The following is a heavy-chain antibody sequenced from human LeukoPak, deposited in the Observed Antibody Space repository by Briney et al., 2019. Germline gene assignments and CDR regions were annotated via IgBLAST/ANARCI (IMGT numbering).Heavy chain of an antibody. V-gene: IGHV3-7*01. D-gene: IGHD6-13*01. CDR1: GFTFSGYW. J-gene: IGHJ4*02. CDR2: IKEDGSEK. CDR3: ARAYSSSWPHFDY. Sequence: GGSLRLSCAASGFTFSGYWMSWARQAPGKGLEWVANIKEDGSEKYYVDSVMGRFTISRDNAKNSLYLQMNSLRAEDTAVYYCARAYSSSWPHFDYWGQGTLVTVSS.